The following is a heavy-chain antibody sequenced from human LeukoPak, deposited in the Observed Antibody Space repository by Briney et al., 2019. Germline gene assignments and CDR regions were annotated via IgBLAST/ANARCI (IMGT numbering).Heavy chain of an antibody. CDR2: ITTTSAYI. D-gene: IGHD4-17*01. J-gene: IGHJ4*02. CDR1: GFTFNSYA. Sequence: PGRSLRLSCAASGFTFNSYAMHWVRQAPGKGLEWVSSITTTSAYIYYADSVKGRFTISRDNAKNSLYLQMNSLRADDTGVYYCARDIVNGDYVSAYWGQGTLVTVSS. CDR3: ARDIVNGDYVSAY. V-gene: IGHV3-21*01.